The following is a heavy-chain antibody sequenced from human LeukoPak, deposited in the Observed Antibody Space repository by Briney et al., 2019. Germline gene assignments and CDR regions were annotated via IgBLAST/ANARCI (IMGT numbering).Heavy chain of an antibody. CDR2: IYSGSTT. V-gene: IGHV3-53*01. D-gene: IGHD6-13*01. J-gene: IGHJ4*02. CDR1: GFTVSSNY. CDR3: AYLISSSWYVDH. Sequence: PGGSLRLSCAASGFTVSSNYMSWVRQAPGKGLEWVSVIYSGSTTYYADSVKGRFTISRDNSKNTLYLQMNSLRAEDTAVYYCAYLISSSWYVDHWGQGTLVTVSS.